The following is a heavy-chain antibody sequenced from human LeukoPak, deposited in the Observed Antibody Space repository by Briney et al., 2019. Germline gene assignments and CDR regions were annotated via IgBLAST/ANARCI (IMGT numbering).Heavy chain of an antibody. CDR2: IYHSGST. D-gene: IGHD6-19*01. CDR3: ARLRSGWLNDAFDI. Sequence: PSETLSLTCAVSSHSISSGYYWGWIRQPPGKGLAWIGSIYHSGSTYYNPSLKSRVTISEDTSKNQFSLKLSSMTAADTAVYYCARLRSGWLNDAFDIWGQGTMVTVSS. J-gene: IGHJ3*02. CDR1: SHSISSGYY. V-gene: IGHV4-38-2*01.